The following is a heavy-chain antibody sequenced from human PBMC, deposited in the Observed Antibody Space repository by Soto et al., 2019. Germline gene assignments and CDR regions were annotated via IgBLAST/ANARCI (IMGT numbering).Heavy chain of an antibody. V-gene: IGHV3-48*01. CDR3: ASSGSARDYYYYYYMDV. CDR2: ISSSSSTI. Sequence: GGSLRLSCAASGFTFSSYSMNWVRQAPGKGLEWVSYISSSSSTIYYADSVKGRFTISRDNAKNSLYLQMNSLRAEDTAVYYCASSGSARDYYYYYYMDVWGKGTTVTVSS. CDR1: GFTFSSYS. D-gene: IGHD3-10*01. J-gene: IGHJ6*03.